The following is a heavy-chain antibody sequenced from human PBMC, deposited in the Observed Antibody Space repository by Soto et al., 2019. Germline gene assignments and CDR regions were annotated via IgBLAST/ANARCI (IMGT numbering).Heavy chain of an antibody. V-gene: IGHV4-4*07. CDR2: ISNGGTT. CDR1: GASIRDKY. J-gene: IGHJ5*02. CDR3: ATKGDYGGWFDP. D-gene: IGHD3-10*01. Sequence: SETLSLTCSISGASIRDKYWSWLRQSAEKGLEFIGRISNGGTTIYNPSLKSRVTMSLDTSKTHFSLKLTPVTAADTAVYYCATKGDYGGWFDPWGQGTLVTVSS.